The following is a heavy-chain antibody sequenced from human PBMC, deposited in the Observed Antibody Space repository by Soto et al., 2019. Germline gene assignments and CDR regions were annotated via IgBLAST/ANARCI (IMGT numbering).Heavy chain of an antibody. CDR2: INPNSGGT. CDR1: GYTFTGYY. Sequence: WASVKVSCKASGYTFTGYYMHWVRQAPGQGLEWMGWINPNSGGTNYAQKFQGRVTMTRDTSISTAYMELSRLRSDDTAVYYCARDHYSNYGAGPDYYGMDVWGQGTTVTVSS. V-gene: IGHV1-2*02. J-gene: IGHJ6*02. D-gene: IGHD4-4*01. CDR3: ARDHYSNYGAGPDYYGMDV.